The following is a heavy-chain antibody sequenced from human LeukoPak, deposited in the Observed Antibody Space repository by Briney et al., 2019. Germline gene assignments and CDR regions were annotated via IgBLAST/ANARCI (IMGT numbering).Heavy chain of an antibody. CDR2: IYPGDSDT. V-gene: IGHV5-51*01. Sequence: GESLKISCKGSGYSFTSYWIGWVRQMPGKDLEWMGIIYPGDSDTRYSPSFQGQVTISADKSISTAYLQWSSLKASDTAMYYCARAPWYSSSWYGVFGYMDVWGKGTTVTVSS. J-gene: IGHJ6*03. D-gene: IGHD6-13*01. CDR1: GYSFTSYW. CDR3: ARAPWYSSSWYGVFGYMDV.